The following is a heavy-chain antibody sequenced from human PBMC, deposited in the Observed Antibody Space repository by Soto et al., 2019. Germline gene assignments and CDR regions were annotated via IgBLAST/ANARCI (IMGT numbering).Heavy chain of an antibody. V-gene: IGHV4-4*02. Sequence: QVQLQESGPGLVKPSGTLSLTCAVSGGSISSSNWWSWVRQPPAKGLEWIGEIYHSGSTNYNPSLKRRVTISVDKSKNQFSLNLSSVTAADTAVYYCARDRPYYYGSGSNNWFDPWGQGTLVTVSS. CDR1: GGSISSSNW. J-gene: IGHJ5*02. D-gene: IGHD3-10*01. CDR3: ARDRPYYYGSGSNNWFDP. CDR2: IYHSGST.